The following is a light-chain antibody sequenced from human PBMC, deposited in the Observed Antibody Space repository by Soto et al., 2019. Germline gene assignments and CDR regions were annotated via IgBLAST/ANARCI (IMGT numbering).Light chain of an antibody. Sequence: EIVMTQSPATLSVSPGERATLSCRASQSVRNFLAWYQHKPGLAPRLLISDVSNRPTGIPDRFSGSGSGTDFTLTISRLEPEDFAVYYCQQYGSSPQTFGQGTKVDI. CDR1: QSVRNF. J-gene: IGKJ1*01. V-gene: IGKV3D-20*01. CDR3: QQYGSSPQT. CDR2: DVS.